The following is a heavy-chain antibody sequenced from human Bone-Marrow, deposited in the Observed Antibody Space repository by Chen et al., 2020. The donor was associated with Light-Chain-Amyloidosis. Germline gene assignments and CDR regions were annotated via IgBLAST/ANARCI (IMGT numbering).Heavy chain of an antibody. D-gene: IGHD3-10*01. Sequence: EVQLVESGGGLVQPGGSLRLSCATSGFNFSSLGMSWVRLAPGKGLEWVSTVSGSTASTYYAGAVKGPFIISRDNSKSTIYLQMNSLRAGDTAVYFRTRKGGYFDFWGQGSLVTVSS. V-gene: IGHV3-23*04. CDR1: GFNFSSLG. CDR3: TRKGGYFDF. J-gene: IGHJ4*02. CDR2: VSGSTAST.